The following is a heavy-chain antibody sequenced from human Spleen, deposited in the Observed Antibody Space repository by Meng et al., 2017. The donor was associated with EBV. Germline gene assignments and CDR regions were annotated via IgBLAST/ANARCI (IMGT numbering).Heavy chain of an antibody. J-gene: IGHJ4*02. CDR3: ARLGRGYSGYDTAY. Sequence: QGRLQESGPGLVKPSGTLSLTCAVSGASISSSNWWTWVGQPPGKGLEWIGEIHHRGSANYNPSLKSRVTFSLDKSKNHFSLNLTSVTAADTAVYYCARLGRGYSGYDTAYWGQGTLVTVSS. CDR2: IHHRGSA. V-gene: IGHV4-4*02. CDR1: GASISSSNW. D-gene: IGHD5-12*01.